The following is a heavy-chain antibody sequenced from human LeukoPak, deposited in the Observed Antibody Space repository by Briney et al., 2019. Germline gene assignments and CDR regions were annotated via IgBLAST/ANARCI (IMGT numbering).Heavy chain of an antibody. CDR1: GGSITSRIYY. J-gene: IGHJ5*02. D-gene: IGHD3-22*01. V-gene: IGHV4-61*02. Sequence: SETLSLTCTVSGGSITSRIYYWGWNRQPAGKGLEWIGRLYTDGSTRYNPALKSRVTISVDKSKNQFSLKLSSVTAADTAVYYCARDYYDSSASINWFDLWGQGTLVTVSS. CDR2: LYTDGST. CDR3: ARDYYDSSASINWFDL.